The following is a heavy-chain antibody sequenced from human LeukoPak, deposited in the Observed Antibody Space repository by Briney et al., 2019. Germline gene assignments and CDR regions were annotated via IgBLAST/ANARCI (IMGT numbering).Heavy chain of an antibody. V-gene: IGHV4-34*01. CDR2: INHSGST. CDR3: ARARKVAYSSSWYFDY. J-gene: IGHJ4*02. CDR1: GFTFSTYG. Sequence: GSLRLSCVASGFTFSTYGMNWVRQPPGKGLEWIGEINHSGSTNYNPSLKSRVTISVDTSKNQFSLKLSSVTAADTAVYYCARARKVAYSSSWYFDYWGQGTLVTVSS. D-gene: IGHD6-13*01.